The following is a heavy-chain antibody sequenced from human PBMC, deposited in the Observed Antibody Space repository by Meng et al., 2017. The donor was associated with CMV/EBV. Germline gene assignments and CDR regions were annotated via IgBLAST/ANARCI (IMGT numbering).Heavy chain of an antibody. J-gene: IGHJ3*02. CDR2: IIPIFGTA. Sequence: KASGGTFSSNAISWGRQAPGQGLEWMGGIIPIFGTANYAQKFQGRVTITTDESTSTAYMELSSLRSEDTAVYYCAREGPPSDAFDIWGQGTMVTVSS. D-gene: IGHD2-2*01. CDR1: GGTFSSNA. V-gene: IGHV1-69*05. CDR3: AREGPPSDAFDI.